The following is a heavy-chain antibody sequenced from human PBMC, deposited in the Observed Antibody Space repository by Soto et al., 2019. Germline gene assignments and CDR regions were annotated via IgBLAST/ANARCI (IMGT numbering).Heavy chain of an antibody. CDR3: AKDERGSSGPTGY. J-gene: IGHJ4*02. CDR2: ISGRGGRT. V-gene: IGHV3-23*01. CDR1: GFTFSSYA. D-gene: IGHD6-19*01. Sequence: EVQLLESGGGLVQPGGSLRLSCAASGFTFSSYAMRWVRQAQGKRLEWVSAISGRGGRTYYADSVKGRFTISRDNSKNTMYLQMNSMLAEETAVYYCAKDERGSSGPTGYWGQGTLVTVSS.